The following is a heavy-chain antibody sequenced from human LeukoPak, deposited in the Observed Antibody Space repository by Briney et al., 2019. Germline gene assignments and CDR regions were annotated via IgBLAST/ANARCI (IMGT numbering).Heavy chain of an antibody. Sequence: SETLSLTCAVSGYSISSAYYWGWIRQPPGKGLVWIGTVHHSGTYYNPSLKSRVTISVDTSKNQFSLNLTSVTAADTAVYYCARLTYSYDSSGYYYFDYWGQGTLVTVSS. J-gene: IGHJ4*02. CDR3: ARLTYSYDSSGYYYFDY. V-gene: IGHV4-38-2*01. D-gene: IGHD3-22*01. CDR1: GYSISSAYY. CDR2: VHHSGT.